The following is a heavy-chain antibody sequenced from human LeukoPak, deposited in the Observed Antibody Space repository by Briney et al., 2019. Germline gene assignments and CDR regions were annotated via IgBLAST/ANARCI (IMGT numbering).Heavy chain of an antibody. J-gene: IGHJ6*03. CDR2: IYYSGST. Sequence: SETLSLTCTVSGGTISSYYCNWIRQPPGKGLEGIGYIYYSGSTNYNPSLKSRVTISVDTSKNQFSLKLSSVTAADTAVYYCARGAANPLNYYYYMDVRGKGTTVTVSS. D-gene: IGHD4/OR15-4a*01. CDR1: GGTISSYY. V-gene: IGHV4-59*01. CDR3: ARGAANPLNYYYYMDV.